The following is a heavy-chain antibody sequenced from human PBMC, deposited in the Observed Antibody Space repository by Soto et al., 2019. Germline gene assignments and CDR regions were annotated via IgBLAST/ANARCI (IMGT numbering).Heavy chain of an antibody. CDR1: GGSVSSGSYY. Sequence: PSETLSLTCTVSGGSVSSGSYYWSWIRQPPGKGLEWIGYIYYSGSTNYNPSLKSRVTISVDTSNNQFSLKLSSVTAADTAVFYCAMGRVVLVPAAMRSYYYYGMDVWGKGTTVTVSS. V-gene: IGHV4-61*01. J-gene: IGHJ6*04. CDR3: AMGRVVLVPAAMRSYYYYGMDV. CDR2: IYYSGST. D-gene: IGHD2-2*01.